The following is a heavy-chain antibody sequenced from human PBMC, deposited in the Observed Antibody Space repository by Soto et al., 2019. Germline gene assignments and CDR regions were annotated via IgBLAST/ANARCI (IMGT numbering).Heavy chain of an antibody. CDR3: ARDGRGIVVVPAAHYYYYGMDV. CDR1: GYTFTSYA. CDR2: INAGNGNT. V-gene: IGHV1-3*01. J-gene: IGHJ6*02. Sequence: ASVKVSCKASGYTFTSYAMHWVRQAPGQRREWMGWINAGNGNTKYSQKFQGRVTITRDTSASTAYMELSSLRSEDTAVYYCARDGRGIVVVPAAHYYYYGMDVWGQGTTVTVSS. D-gene: IGHD2-2*01.